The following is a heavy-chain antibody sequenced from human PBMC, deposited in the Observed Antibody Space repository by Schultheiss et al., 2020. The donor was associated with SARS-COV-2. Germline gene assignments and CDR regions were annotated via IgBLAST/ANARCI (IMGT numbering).Heavy chain of an antibody. CDR1: GDSVSSNSAA. D-gene: IGHD3-22*01. CDR3: ATFPYYYDSSGSNWFDP. CDR2: TYYRSKWYN. Sequence: SQTLSLTCAISGDSVSSNSAAWNWIRQSPSRGLEWLGRTYYRSKWYNDYAVSVKSRITINPDTSKNQFSLQLNSVTPEDTAVYYCATFPYYYDSSGSNWFDPWGQGTLVTVSS. J-gene: IGHJ5*02. V-gene: IGHV6-1*01.